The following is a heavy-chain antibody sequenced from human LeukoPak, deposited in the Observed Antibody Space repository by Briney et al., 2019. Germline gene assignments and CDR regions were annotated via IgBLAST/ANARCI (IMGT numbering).Heavy chain of an antibody. CDR3: AKRPGYSDY. V-gene: IGHV3-23*01. CDR1: GFTFSNYA. J-gene: IGHJ4*02. Sequence: GGSLRLSCAASGFTFSNYAMSWVRQAPGKGLEWVSSISSGGGTTYYADSVKGRFTISRDNSKNTLYLQMNSLRAEDTAVYYCAKRPGYSDYWGQGTLVTVSS. CDR2: ISSGGGTT.